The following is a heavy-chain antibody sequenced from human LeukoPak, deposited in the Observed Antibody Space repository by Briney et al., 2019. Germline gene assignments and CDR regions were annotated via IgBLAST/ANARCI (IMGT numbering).Heavy chain of an antibody. CDR1: GGSISRYY. J-gene: IGHJ4*02. D-gene: IGHD3-3*01. Sequence: SETLSLTCTVSGGSISRYYWSWIRQPPGKGLEWVGYIYYTGTTNYNPSLKSRVTISLDTFKNQFSLKLSSVTAADTAVYYCASRSSIWSGYQDTLYYFDSWGQGTLVTVPS. CDR2: IYYTGTT. CDR3: ASRSSIWSGYQDTLYYFDS. V-gene: IGHV4-59*01.